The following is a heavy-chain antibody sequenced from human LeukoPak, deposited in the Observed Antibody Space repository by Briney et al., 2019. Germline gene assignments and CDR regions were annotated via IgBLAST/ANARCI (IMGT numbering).Heavy chain of an antibody. V-gene: IGHV3-20*04. CDR3: ARAFPPGYYYYYMDV. J-gene: IGHJ6*03. Sequence: PGGSLRLSCAASGFIFDDYGMSWVRQAPGKGLEWVSGINWNGGSTGYADSVKGRFTISRDNAKNSLYLQMNSLRAEDTALYYCARAFPPGYYYYYMDVWGKGTTVTVSS. CDR2: INWNGGST. D-gene: IGHD2/OR15-2a*01. CDR1: GFIFDDYG.